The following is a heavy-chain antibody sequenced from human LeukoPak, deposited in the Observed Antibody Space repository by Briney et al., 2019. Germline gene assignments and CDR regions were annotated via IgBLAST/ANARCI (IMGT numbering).Heavy chain of an antibody. CDR1: GFTFSSYS. J-gene: IGHJ4*02. CDR3: ARGKQQLELDY. CDR2: ISSSSSYI. D-gene: IGHD6-13*01. Sequence: GGSLRLSCAASGFTFSSYSMNWVRQAPGKGLEWVSSISSSSSYIYYADSVKGRFTISGDNAKNSLYLQMNSLRAEDTAVYYCARGKQQLELDYWGQGTLVTVSS. V-gene: IGHV3-21*01.